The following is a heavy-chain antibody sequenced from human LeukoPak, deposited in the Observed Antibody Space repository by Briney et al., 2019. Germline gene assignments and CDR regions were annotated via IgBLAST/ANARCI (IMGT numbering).Heavy chain of an antibody. CDR1: GGSISSYY. D-gene: IGHD4-17*01. CDR2: IYYSGSA. CDR3: ARXXARXXXYGDYWDFDY. J-gene: IGHJ4*02. Sequence: SETLSLTCTVSGGSISSYYWSWIRQPPGKGLEWIGYIYYSGSAKYNPSLKSRVSISVDTSKNQFSLKLSSVTAADTAVYYCARXXARXXXYGDYWDFDYWGQGTLVTVSS. V-gene: IGHV4-59*01.